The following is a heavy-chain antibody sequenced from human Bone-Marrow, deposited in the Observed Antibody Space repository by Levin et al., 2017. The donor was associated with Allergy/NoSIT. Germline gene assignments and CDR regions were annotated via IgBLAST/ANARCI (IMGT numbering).Heavy chain of an antibody. CDR1: GFTVSSNY. CDR3: ATLGRGYSYGYDY. CDR2: IYSGGST. D-gene: IGHD5-18*01. J-gene: IGHJ4*02. Sequence: LSLTCAASGFTVSSNYMSWVRQAPGKGLEWVSVIYSGGSTYYADSVKGRFTISRDNSKNTLYLQMNSLRAEDTAVYYCATLGRGYSYGYDYWGQGTLVTVSS. V-gene: IGHV3-53*01.